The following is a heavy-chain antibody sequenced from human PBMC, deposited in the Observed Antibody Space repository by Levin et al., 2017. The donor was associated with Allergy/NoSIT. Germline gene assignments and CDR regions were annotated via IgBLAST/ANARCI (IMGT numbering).Heavy chain of an antibody. V-gene: IGHV1-3*01. CDR3: ARGREISALPGWFDP. CDR1: GYSFTNYV. D-gene: IGHD2/OR15-2a*01. J-gene: IGHJ5*02. Sequence: GESLKISCQASGYSFTNYVMHWVRQAPGQRLEWMGWINAGNGNTKYSQNFQGRVTITRDTSASTAYMELSSLRSEDTAVYYCARGREISALPGWFDPWGQGTLVTVSS. CDR2: INAGNGNT.